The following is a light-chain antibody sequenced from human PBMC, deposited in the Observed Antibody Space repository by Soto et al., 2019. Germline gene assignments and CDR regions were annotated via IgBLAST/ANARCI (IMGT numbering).Light chain of an antibody. CDR1: SSDVGGYDY. CDR3: IAYASINTCV. V-gene: IGLV2-14*01. Sequence: QSVLTQPASVSGSPGQSITISCTGTSSDVGGYDYVSWYQQHPGKAPKLMIYDVTNRPSGVSNRFSGSKSGNTASLTISGLQAEGEADYYCIAYASINTCVFGAGTKLTVL. CDR2: DVT. J-gene: IGLJ1*01.